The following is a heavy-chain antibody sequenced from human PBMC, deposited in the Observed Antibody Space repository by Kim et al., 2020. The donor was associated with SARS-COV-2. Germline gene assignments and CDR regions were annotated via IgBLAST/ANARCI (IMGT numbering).Heavy chain of an antibody. CDR1: GYTFAKYW. CDR2: IYPSDSDT. Sequence: GESLKISCKASGYTFAKYWIGWVRQMPGKGLEYMGVIYPSDSDTRYSPSFQGHVTFSVDKSTTTAYLQWGSLKASDSATYYCARQLTGQPPYCFDFWGQGTVVAVSS. CDR3: ARQLTGQPPYCFDF. D-gene: IGHD2-2*01. V-gene: IGHV5-51*01. J-gene: IGHJ4*02.